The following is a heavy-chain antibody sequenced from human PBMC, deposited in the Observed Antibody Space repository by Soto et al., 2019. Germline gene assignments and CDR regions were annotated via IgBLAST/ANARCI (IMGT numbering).Heavy chain of an antibody. CDR1: GGTFSSYA. Sequence: QVQLVQSGAEVKKPGSSVKVSCKASGGTFSSYAISWVRQAPGQGHEWMGGIIPIFGTANYAQKFQGRVTITADESTSTAYMELSSLRSEDTAVYYCARDAGHDYGGNSGWFDPWGQGTLVTVSS. J-gene: IGHJ5*02. CDR2: IIPIFGTA. D-gene: IGHD4-17*01. CDR3: ARDAGHDYGGNSGWFDP. V-gene: IGHV1-69*01.